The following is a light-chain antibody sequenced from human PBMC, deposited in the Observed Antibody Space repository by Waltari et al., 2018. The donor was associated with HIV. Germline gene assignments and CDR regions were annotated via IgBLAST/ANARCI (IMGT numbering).Light chain of an antibody. Sequence: QSVLTQPPSASGTPGPRVTFSCSGSRSNIGSYYVYWYQQLPRKAPKLHILRNNHRPSGVPYRFSGSKSGTSASLAISGLRSEDEADYYCAAWDGSLSGVVFGGGTKLTVL. CDR2: RNN. J-gene: IGLJ2*01. CDR3: AAWDGSLSGVV. V-gene: IGLV1-47*01. CDR1: RSNIGSYY.